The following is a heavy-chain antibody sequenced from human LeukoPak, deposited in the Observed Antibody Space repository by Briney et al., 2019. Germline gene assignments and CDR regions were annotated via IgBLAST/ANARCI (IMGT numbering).Heavy chain of an antibody. D-gene: IGHD2-2*01. J-gene: IGHJ4*02. CDR2: IKQDGSEK. CDR3: ARGIVVVPAAIPY. V-gene: IGHV3-7*03. Sequence: RGSLRLSCAASGFTFSSYWMSWVRQAPGKGLEWVANIKQDGSEKYYVDSVKGRFTISRDNAKNSLYLQMNSLRAEDTAVYYCARGIVVVPAAIPYWGQGTLVTVSS. CDR1: GFTFSSYW.